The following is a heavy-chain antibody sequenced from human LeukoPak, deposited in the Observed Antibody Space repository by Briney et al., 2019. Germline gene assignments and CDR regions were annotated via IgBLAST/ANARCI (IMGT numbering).Heavy chain of an antibody. Sequence: GGSLRLSCAASGFTFSNAWMNWVRQAPGKGLEWVGRIKSKTDSGTIDYVAPVKGRFTISRDDSKNTLYLQMNSLKTEDTAVYYCTASEPTWGQGTLVTVPS. D-gene: IGHD1-14*01. V-gene: IGHV3-15*01. CDR3: TASEPT. CDR2: IKSKTDSGTI. CDR1: GFTFSNAW. J-gene: IGHJ5*02.